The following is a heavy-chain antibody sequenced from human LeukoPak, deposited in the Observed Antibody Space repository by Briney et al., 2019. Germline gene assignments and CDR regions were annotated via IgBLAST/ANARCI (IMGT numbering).Heavy chain of an antibody. J-gene: IGHJ4*02. D-gene: IGHD3-10*01. V-gene: IGHV2-5*02. CDR1: GFSLSTSGVG. Sequence: SGPTLVKPTQTLTLTCTFSGFSLSTSGVGVGWIRQPPGKAMEWLVVVYWDDDKRYSPSLKSRLTITKDTSKNQVVLTMTKMDPVDTATYYCAHNFGAAHFDYWGQGTLVTVSS. CDR3: AHNFGAAHFDY. CDR2: VYWDDDK.